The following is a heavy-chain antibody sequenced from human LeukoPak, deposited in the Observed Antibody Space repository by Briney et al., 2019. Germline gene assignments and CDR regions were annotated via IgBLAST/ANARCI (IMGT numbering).Heavy chain of an antibody. Sequence: QPGGSLRLSCAASGFTFSSYGMHWVRQAPGKGLEWVAVISYDGSNKYYADSVKGRFTISRDNSKNTLYLQMNSLRAEDTAVYYCARDRAMTSDLYYYYYGMDVWGQGTTVTVSS. CDR3: ARDRAMTSDLYYYYYGMDV. V-gene: IGHV3-30*03. D-gene: IGHD4-11*01. CDR2: ISYDGSNK. CDR1: GFTFSSYG. J-gene: IGHJ6*02.